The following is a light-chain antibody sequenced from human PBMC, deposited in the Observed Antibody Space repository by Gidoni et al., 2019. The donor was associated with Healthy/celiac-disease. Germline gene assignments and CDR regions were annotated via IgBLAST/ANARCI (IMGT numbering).Light chain of an antibody. V-gene: IGKV1-39*01. CDR3: QQSYSSWT. Sequence: DIQMTQPPSSLSAAVGDRVTITCRASESISSYLNWYQQKPGKAPKLLSYASSSLQRGVPSRFGGSGSGKDFTLTISRLQPEDFANYYCQQSYSSWTFGQGTKVEIK. CDR2: ASS. CDR1: ESISSY. J-gene: IGKJ1*01.